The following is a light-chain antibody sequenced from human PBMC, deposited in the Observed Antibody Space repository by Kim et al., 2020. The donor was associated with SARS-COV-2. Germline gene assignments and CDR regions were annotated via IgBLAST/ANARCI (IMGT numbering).Light chain of an antibody. Sequence: EIVLTQSPATLSLSPGERATLSCRASQSVSSYLAWYQQKPGQAPRLLIYDASNRATGIPARFSGSGSGTDFTLTISSLEPEDFAVYYCQQRSNWRFVQGTRLEIK. CDR2: DAS. V-gene: IGKV3-11*01. CDR1: QSVSSY. CDR3: QQRSNWR. J-gene: IGKJ5*01.